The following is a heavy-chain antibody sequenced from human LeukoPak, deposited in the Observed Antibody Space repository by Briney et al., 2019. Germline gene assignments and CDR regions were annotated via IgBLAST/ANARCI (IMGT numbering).Heavy chain of an antibody. CDR1: GGSISSGDYY. CDR2: IYYSGST. Sequence: SETLSLTCTVSGGSISSGDYYWSWIRQPPGKGLEWIGYIYYSGSTYYNPSLKSRVTISVDTSKNQFSLKLSSVTAADTAVYYCARGVRHYDFWSGYPNWFDPWGQGTLVTVSS. V-gene: IGHV4-30-4*08. D-gene: IGHD3-3*01. CDR3: ARGVRHYDFWSGYPNWFDP. J-gene: IGHJ5*02.